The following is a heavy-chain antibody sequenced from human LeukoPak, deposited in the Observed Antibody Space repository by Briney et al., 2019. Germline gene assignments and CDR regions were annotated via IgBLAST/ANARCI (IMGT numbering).Heavy chain of an antibody. CDR1: GGSISSYY. CDR2: IYHSGST. D-gene: IGHD3-22*01. CDR3: ARAYYYYSSGYYPDAFDI. J-gene: IGHJ3*02. Sequence: SETLSLTCTVTGGSISSYYWSWIRQPPGKGLEWIGSIYHSGSTYYNPSLKSRVTISVDRSKKQFSLKLSSVTAADTAVYYCARAYYYYSSGYYPDAFDIWGQGTMVTVSS. V-gene: IGHV4-59*12.